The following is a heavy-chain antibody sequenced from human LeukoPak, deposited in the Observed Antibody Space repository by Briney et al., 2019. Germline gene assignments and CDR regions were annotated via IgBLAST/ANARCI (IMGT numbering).Heavy chain of an antibody. V-gene: IGHV1-18*01. CDR1: GYTFTSYG. Sequence: ASVKVSCKASGYTFTSYGISWVRQAPGQGLEWMGWISAYNGNTNYAQKLQGRVTMTTDTSTSTAYMELRSLRSDDTAVYYCARITYCDFWSGYSGLYYFDYWGQGTLVTVSS. CDR2: ISAYNGNT. CDR3: ARITYCDFWSGYSGLYYFDY. D-gene: IGHD3-3*01. J-gene: IGHJ4*02.